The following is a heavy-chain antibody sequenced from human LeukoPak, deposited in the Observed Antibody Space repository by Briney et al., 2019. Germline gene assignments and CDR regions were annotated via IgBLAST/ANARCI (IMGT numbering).Heavy chain of an antibody. Sequence: PGGSLRLSCAASGFTFSSYGMHWVRQAPGKGLEWVAVISYDGSNKYYADSVKGRFTISRDNSKNTLYLQMNSLRAEDTAVYYCAKVGHIVVVTAPVWYWGQGTLVTVSP. CDR3: AKVGHIVVVTAPVWY. CDR1: GFTFSSYG. CDR2: ISYDGSNK. J-gene: IGHJ4*02. D-gene: IGHD2-21*02. V-gene: IGHV3-30*18.